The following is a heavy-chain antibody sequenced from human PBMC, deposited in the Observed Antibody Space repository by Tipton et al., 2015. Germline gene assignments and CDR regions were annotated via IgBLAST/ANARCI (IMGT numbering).Heavy chain of an antibody. D-gene: IGHD2/OR15-2a*01. V-gene: IGHV4-34*01. J-gene: IGHJ4*02. CDR1: GGSFSGYY. CDR2: INHGGSG. Sequence: TLSLTCAVYGGSFSGYYWSWIRQTPGKGMEWIREINHGGSGNYKTSLNSRVSVSVDTSKNQFSLRVSSVTAADTAVYYCARGAGNIITWDFDYCVQGSLFTVSS. CDR3: ARGAGNIITWDFDY.